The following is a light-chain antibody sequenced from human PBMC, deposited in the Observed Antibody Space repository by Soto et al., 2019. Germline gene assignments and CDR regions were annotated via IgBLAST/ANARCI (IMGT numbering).Light chain of an antibody. CDR3: ISYASTSPHVV. J-gene: IGLJ2*01. Sequence: QSALTQPASVSGSPGQSITISCTGTSSDVGDYNFVSWYQQHPGKAPKFMIYNVTDRPSGISNRFSDSKSGNTASLNISGLRPEDEADYYCISYASTSPHVVFGGGTKLTVL. CDR1: SSDVGDYNF. CDR2: NVT. V-gene: IGLV2-14*01.